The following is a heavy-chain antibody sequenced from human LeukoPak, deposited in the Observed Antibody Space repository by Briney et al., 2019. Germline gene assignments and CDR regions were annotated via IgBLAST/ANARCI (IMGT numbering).Heavy chain of an antibody. J-gene: IGHJ3*02. D-gene: IGHD2-15*01. CDR3: AKDEYCSGGSCYSDAFDI. CDR1: GFTFSSYN. CDR2: ISGSGGST. V-gene: IGHV3-23*01. Sequence: GGSLRLSCAASGFTFSSYNMNWVRQAPGKGLEWVSAISGSGGSTYYADSVKGRFTISRDNSKNTLYLQMNSLRAEDTAVYYCAKDEYCSGGSCYSDAFDIWGQGTMVTVSS.